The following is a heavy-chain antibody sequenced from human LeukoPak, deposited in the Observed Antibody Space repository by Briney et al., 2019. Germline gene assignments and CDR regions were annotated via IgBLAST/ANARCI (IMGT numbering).Heavy chain of an antibody. CDR2: IYYSGST. CDR1: GGSISSSSYY. Sequence: SETLSLTCTVSGGSISSSSYYWGWIRQPPGKGLEWIGSIYYSGSTYYNPSLKSRVTISVDTSKNQFSLKLSSVTAADTAVYYCASEYCSGGSCHSKIALPYWGQGTLVTVSS. J-gene: IGHJ4*02. D-gene: IGHD2-15*01. CDR3: ASEYCSGGSCHSKIALPY. V-gene: IGHV4-39*01.